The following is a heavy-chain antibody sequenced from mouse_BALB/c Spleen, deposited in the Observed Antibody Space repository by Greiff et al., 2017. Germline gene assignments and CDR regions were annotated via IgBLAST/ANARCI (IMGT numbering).Heavy chain of an antibody. CDR3: ARRAGRDAWFAY. V-gene: IGHV8-12*01. J-gene: IGHJ3*01. CDR1: GFSLSTSGMG. Sequence: QVTLKESGPGILQPSQTLSLTCSFSGFSLSTSGMGVSWIRQPSGKGLEWLAHIYWDDDKRYNPSLKSRLTISKDTSRNQVFLKITSVDTADTATYYCARRAGRDAWFAYWGQGTLVTVSA. D-gene: IGHD3-3*01. CDR2: IYWDDDK.